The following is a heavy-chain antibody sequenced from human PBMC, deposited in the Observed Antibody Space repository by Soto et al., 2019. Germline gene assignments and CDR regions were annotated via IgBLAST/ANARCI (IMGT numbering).Heavy chain of an antibody. D-gene: IGHD2-2*01. V-gene: IGHV1-46*01. CDR1: GYTFTSYY. CDR3: ARDRCDTTSCYECDY. Sequence: GASVKVSCKASGYTFTSYYMHWVRQAPGQGLEWMGIINPSGGSTRFAQKFQGRVTLTRDTSTSTVYMELSSLRSDDTAVYYCARDRCDTTSCYECDYWGQGTLVTVSS. CDR2: INPSGGST. J-gene: IGHJ4*02.